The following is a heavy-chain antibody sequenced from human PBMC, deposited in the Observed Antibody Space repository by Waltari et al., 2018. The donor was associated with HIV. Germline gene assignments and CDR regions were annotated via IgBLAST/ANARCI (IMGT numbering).Heavy chain of an antibody. J-gene: IGHJ4*02. CDR1: GFIFNDYA. CDR2: IRMNSKTI. CDR3: AKDVRYGDYAGGFDY. Sequence: EVQLVESGGGLVQPGRSLRLSCAASGFIFNDYALHWVRQAPGRGLEWVSGIRMNSKTIDDSDSVKGRFTISRDNAKNSLYLQLNRLRVDDTALYYCAKDVRYGDYAGGFDYLGQGILVTVSS. D-gene: IGHD4-17*01. V-gene: IGHV3-9*01.